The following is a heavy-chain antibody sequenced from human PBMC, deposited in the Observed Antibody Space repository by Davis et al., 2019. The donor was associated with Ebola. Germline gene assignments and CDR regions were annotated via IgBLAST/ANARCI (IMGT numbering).Heavy chain of an antibody. J-gene: IGHJ6*04. V-gene: IGHV1-24*01. D-gene: IGHD2-8*01. Sequence: SVTVPRLVCRYTLTELSMHWVRQAPGNGLEWMGGFEPEDGETIYAQKFQGRVTMTEDTSTDTAYMELSSLRSEDTAVYYCASNQYCTNGVCYTRAYGMGVWGKGTTVTVSS. CDR2: FEPEDGET. CDR3: ASNQYCTNGVCYTRAYGMGV. CDR1: RYTLTELS.